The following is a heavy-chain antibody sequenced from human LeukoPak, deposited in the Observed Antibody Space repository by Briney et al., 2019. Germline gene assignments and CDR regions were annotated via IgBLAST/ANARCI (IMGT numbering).Heavy chain of an antibody. V-gene: IGHV3-7*05. CDR1: GFTFSSPW. CDR2: IKADGSGA. J-gene: IGHJ4*02. D-gene: IGHD6-13*01. CDR3: ARYTRPIDY. Sequence: PGGSLRLSCAASGFTFSSPWMSWVRQAPGKGLERVATIKADGSGAYYVDSVKGRFTISRDNAKNSLYLQMNSLRAEDTAVYFCARYTRPIDYWGQGTLVTVSS.